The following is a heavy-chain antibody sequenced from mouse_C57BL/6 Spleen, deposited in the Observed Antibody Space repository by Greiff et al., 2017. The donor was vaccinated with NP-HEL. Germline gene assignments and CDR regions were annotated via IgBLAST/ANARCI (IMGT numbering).Heavy chain of an antibody. V-gene: IGHV5-17*01. CDR3: ARRAYSNFYFDV. Sequence: EVNLVESGGGLVKPGGSLKLSCAASGFTFSDYGMHWVRQAPEKGLEWVAYISSGSSTIYYADTVKGRFTISRDNAKNTLFLQMTSLRSEDTAMYYCARRAYSNFYFDVWGTGTTVTVSS. CDR2: ISSGSSTI. J-gene: IGHJ1*03. D-gene: IGHD2-5*01. CDR1: GFTFSDYG.